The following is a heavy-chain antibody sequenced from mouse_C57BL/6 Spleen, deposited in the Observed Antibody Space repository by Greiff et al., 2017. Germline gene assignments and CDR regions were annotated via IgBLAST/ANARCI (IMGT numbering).Heavy chain of an antibody. CDR2: IYPGDGDT. Sequence: VQLQQSGPELVKPGASVKISCKASGYAFSSSWMNWVQQRPGKGLEWIGRIYPGDGDTNYNGKFKGKATLTADNSSSTAYMQISSLTSEDSAVYCCAHITTVVATKYFDVWGTGTTVTVSS. CDR3: AHITTVVATKYFDV. D-gene: IGHD1-1*01. V-gene: IGHV1-82*01. CDR1: GYAFSSSW. J-gene: IGHJ1*03.